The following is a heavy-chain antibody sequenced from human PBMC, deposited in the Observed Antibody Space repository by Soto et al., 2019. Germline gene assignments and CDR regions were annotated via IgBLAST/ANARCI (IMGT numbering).Heavy chain of an antibody. J-gene: IGHJ6*02. D-gene: IGHD2-2*01. V-gene: IGHV1-69*01. CDR2: IIPIFGTA. CDR3: ARVDPDCSSTSCPYTGMDV. CDR1: GGTFSSYA. Sequence: QVQLVQSGAEVKKPGSSVKVSCKASGGTFSSYAISWVRQAPGRGLEWMGGIIPIFGTANYAQKFQGRVTITADESTSTAYMELSSLRSEDTAVYYCARVDPDCSSTSCPYTGMDVWGQGTTVTVSS.